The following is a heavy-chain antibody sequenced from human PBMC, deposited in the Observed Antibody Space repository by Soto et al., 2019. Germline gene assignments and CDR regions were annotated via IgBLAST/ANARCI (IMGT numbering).Heavy chain of an antibody. J-gene: IGHJ3*02. CDR2: IYPGDSDT. CDR3: ARHLRAWGYGDYRNWGPPTSAFDI. V-gene: IGHV5-51*01. D-gene: IGHD4-17*01. CDR1: GYSFTSYW. Sequence: GESLKISCKGSGYSFTSYWIGWVRQMPGKGLEWMGIIYPGDSDTRYSPSFQGQVTISADKSISTAYLQWSSLKASDTAMYYCARHLRAWGYGDYRNWGPPTSAFDIWGQGTMVTVSS.